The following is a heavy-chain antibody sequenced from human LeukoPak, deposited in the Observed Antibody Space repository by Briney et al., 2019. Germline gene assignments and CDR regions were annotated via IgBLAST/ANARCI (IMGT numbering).Heavy chain of an antibody. V-gene: IGHV1-69*06. D-gene: IGHD1-26*01. J-gene: IGHJ4*02. Sequence: SVKVSFKASVGTFSSYAIRWVRQAPGQGLEWMGRSIPIFGTASYAQKFQGRVTITAETSTRTAYMELSSLRSEDTAVSYCARQRETQWALLSRHALETESAGAIFDYWGQGTLVTVSS. CDR1: VGTFSSYA. CDR2: SIPIFGTA. CDR3: ARQRETQWALLSRHALETESAGAIFDY.